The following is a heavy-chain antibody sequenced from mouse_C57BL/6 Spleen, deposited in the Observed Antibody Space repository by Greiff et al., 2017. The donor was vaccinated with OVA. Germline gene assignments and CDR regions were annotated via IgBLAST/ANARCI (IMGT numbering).Heavy chain of an antibody. Sequence: VQLQQSGPVLVKPGASVKMSCKASGYTFTDYYMNWVKQSHGKRLEWIGVINPYNGGTSYNQKFKGKATLTVDKSSSTAYMELNSLTSEDSAVYYCARDYDGYFDVWGTGTTVTVSS. CDR3: ARDYDGYFDV. D-gene: IGHD2-4*01. CDR1: GYTFTDYY. J-gene: IGHJ1*03. CDR2: INPYNGGT. V-gene: IGHV1-19*01.